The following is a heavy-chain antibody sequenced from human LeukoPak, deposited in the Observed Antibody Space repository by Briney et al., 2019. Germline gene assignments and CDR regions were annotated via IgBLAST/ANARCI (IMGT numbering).Heavy chain of an antibody. V-gene: IGHV4-61*02. CDR2: MYTSGST. CDR3: ARESRYSGSYLDYFDY. D-gene: IGHD1-26*01. J-gene: IGHJ4*02. CDR1: GGLISSGSYY. Sequence: SETLSLTCTVSGGLISSGSYYWSWIRQPAGKGLEWIGRMYTSGSTNYNPSLKSRVTISVDTSKNQFSLKLSSVTAADTAVYYCARESRYSGSYLDYFDYWGQGTLVTVSS.